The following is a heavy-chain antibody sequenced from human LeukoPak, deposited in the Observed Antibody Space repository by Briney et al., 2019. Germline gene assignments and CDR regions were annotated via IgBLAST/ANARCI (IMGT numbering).Heavy chain of an antibody. V-gene: IGHV3-7*02. CDR2: VNQDGSEK. J-gene: IGHJ4*02. Sequence: GGSLRLSCVASGXTFSSHWTNWVRQAPGKGLEWVANVNQDGSEKYYVDSVKGRFAISRDNAKSSLYLQMNSLRAEDTAVYYCASVSRGSRSDYWGQGTLVTVSS. D-gene: IGHD1-14*01. CDR3: ASVSRGSRSDY. CDR1: GXTFSSHW.